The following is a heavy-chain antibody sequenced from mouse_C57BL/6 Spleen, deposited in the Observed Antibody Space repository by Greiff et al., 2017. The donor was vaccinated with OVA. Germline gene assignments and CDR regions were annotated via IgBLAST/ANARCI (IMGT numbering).Heavy chain of an antibody. CDR1: GYSITSGYD. V-gene: IGHV3-1*01. Sequence: VQLQQSGPGMVKPSQSLSLTCTVTGYSITSGYDWHWIRHFPGNKLEWLGYLSYSGSTNYNPSLKSRISITHDTSKNHFFLKLNSVTTEDTATYYCARDQAVYGSSYVWYFDVWGTGTTVTVSS. CDR3: ARDQAVYGSSYVWYFDV. CDR2: LSYSGST. J-gene: IGHJ1*03. D-gene: IGHD1-1*01.